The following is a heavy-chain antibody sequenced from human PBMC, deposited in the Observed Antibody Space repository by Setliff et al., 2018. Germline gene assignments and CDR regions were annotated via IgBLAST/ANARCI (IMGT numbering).Heavy chain of an antibody. CDR3: VRGREWGSRRNFDL. V-gene: IGHV4-59*11. CDR1: GGSISSHY. Sequence: SETLSLTCTVSGGSISSHYWSWIRQPPGKGLEWIGYIYYSGTTNYNPSLKSRVTISVDTSKNQFSLSLKSVTSADTAVYYCVRGREWGSRRNFDLWGRGTLVTVSS. CDR2: IYYSGTT. J-gene: IGHJ2*01. D-gene: IGHD1-26*01.